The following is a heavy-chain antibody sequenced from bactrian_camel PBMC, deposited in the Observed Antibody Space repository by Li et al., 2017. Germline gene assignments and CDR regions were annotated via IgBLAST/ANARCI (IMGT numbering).Heavy chain of an antibody. CDR1: TYTGNRPS. J-gene: IGHJ7*01. V-gene: IGHV3S67*01. CDR2: MDGYGGT. Sequence: VQLVESGGGSVQAGGSLRLSCATSTYTGNRPSMAWFRQTPGKERERVATMDGYGGTYYAPFVQGRFTMTRDEDKKGLSLQMNSLKPDDAGTYYCAVAIRGMYGGTWFCHNRDGIDYWGEGTQVTVS. D-gene: IGHD7*01.